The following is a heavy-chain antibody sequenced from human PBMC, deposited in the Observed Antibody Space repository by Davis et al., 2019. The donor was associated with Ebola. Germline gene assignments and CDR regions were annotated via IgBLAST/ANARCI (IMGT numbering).Heavy chain of an antibody. V-gene: IGHV3-48*03. CDR1: GFTFSSYE. J-gene: IGHJ6*02. CDR2: ISSSGSTI. Sequence: GESLKISCAASGFTFSSYEMNWVRQAPGKGLEWVSYISSSGSTIYYADSVKGRFTISRDNAKNSLYLQMNSLRAEDTAVYYCAGEGGWPRRYYYYGMDVWGQGTTVTVSS. D-gene: IGHD5-12*01. CDR3: AGEGGWPRRYYYYGMDV.